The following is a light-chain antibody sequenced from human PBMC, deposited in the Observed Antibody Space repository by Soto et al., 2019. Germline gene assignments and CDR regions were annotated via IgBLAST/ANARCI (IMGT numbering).Light chain of an antibody. J-gene: IGKJ2*01. V-gene: IGKV3-20*01. CDR2: DAS. Sequence: IVLTQSPGTLSLSPGERATLSCRASQSVTDNYLAWYQHKPGQAPRLLIYDASTMATAIPERFSGSGSGTDFTLTVTSLEPEDFAAYYCQQYGSSPYAFGQGTKLEIK. CDR1: QSVTDNY. CDR3: QQYGSSPYA.